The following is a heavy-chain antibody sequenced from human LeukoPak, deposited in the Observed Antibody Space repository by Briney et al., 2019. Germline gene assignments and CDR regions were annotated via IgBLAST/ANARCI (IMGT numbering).Heavy chain of an antibody. D-gene: IGHD3-10*01. CDR1: GYTVTSYD. J-gene: IGHJ3*02. CDR3: ARARVPRDAFDI. Sequence: GASVKASGKASGYTVTSYDINSVRQATGQGLEWMGWMNPDRGNTGYAHKFQGRVTITRNTSISTAYMELSSLRSEDTAVYYCARARVPRDAFDIWGQGTMVTVSS. V-gene: IGHV1-8*03. CDR2: MNPDRGNT.